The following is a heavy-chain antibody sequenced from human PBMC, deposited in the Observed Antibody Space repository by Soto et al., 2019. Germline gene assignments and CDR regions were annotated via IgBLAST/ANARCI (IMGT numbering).Heavy chain of an antibody. D-gene: IGHD4-17*01. V-gene: IGHV5-51*01. J-gene: IGHJ6*02. CDR2: IYPGDSDT. CDR1: GYFFTIYW. Sequence: GESLKISCKGSGYFFTIYWIGWVRQMPGKGLEWMGIIYPGDSDTRYSPSFQGQVTISADKSISTAYLQWSSLKASDNAMYYCARRTETDYYGMDVWGQGTTVTVSS. CDR3: ARRTETDYYGMDV.